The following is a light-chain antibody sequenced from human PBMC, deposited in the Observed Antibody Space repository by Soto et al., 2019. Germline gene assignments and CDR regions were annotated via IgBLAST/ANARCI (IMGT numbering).Light chain of an antibody. CDR3: SSCTSSTTPVV. J-gene: IGLJ2*01. CDR2: EVT. Sequence: QSVLTQPASVSGSPGQSITISCTGSSSDVGGYTYVSWYQQPPGKAPKLMIYEVTNRPSGVSHRFSGSKSGKTATLTISGLQAEDEADYYCSSCTSSTTPVVFGGGTKLTVL. CDR1: SSDVGGYTY. V-gene: IGLV2-14*01.